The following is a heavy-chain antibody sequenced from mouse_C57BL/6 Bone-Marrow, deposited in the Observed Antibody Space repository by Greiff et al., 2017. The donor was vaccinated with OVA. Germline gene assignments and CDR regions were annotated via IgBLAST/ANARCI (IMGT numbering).Heavy chain of an antibody. D-gene: IGHD3-2*02. CDR1: GYTFTSYW. Sequence: VQLQQPGAELVRPGSSVKLSCKASGYTFTSYWMHWVKQRPIQGLEWIGNIDPSDSETHYNQKFKDKATLTVDKSSSTAYMQLSSLTSEDSAVYYCAREDSSGYVGFAYWGQGTLVTVSA. V-gene: IGHV1-52*01. CDR3: AREDSSGYVGFAY. CDR2: IDPSDSET. J-gene: IGHJ3*01.